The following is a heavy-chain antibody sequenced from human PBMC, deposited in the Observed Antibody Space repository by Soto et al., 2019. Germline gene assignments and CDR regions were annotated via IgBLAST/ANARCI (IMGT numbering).Heavy chain of an antibody. J-gene: IGHJ4*02. CDR3: ARDRKKFVVVPAANSYFDY. CDR2: ISSSSSTI. V-gene: IGHV3-48*02. CDR1: GFPFSSYS. Sequence: GGSLRLSCAASGFPFSSYSMNWVRQAPGKGLEWVSYISSSSSTIYYADSVKGRFTISRDNAKNSLYLQMNSLRDEDTAVYYCARDRKKFVVVPAANSYFDYWGQGTLVTVSS. D-gene: IGHD2-2*01.